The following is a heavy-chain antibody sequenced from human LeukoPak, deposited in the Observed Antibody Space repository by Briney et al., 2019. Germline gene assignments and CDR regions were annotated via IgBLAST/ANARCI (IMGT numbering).Heavy chain of an antibody. Sequence: SETLSLTCTDTGDSISSSSYYWAWIRQPPGEGPEGIGNIHNTGITYYNPSLKSRVAISVDTSKNQFSLKLSSVTAADTSVYYCARHSRIGYCDTTSCINWFDPWGRGTLVTVSS. V-gene: IGHV4-39*01. J-gene: IGHJ5*02. D-gene: IGHD2-2*01. CDR2: IHNTGIT. CDR3: ARHSRIGYCDTTSCINWFDP. CDR1: GDSISSSSYY.